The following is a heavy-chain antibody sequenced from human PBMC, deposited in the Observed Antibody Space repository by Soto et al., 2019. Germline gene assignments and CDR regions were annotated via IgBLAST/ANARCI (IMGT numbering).Heavy chain of an antibody. CDR1: GFTFSSYG. CDR3: AREDYYDSSCYYYPPFDY. J-gene: IGHJ4*02. D-gene: IGHD3-22*01. V-gene: IGHV3-33*01. CDR2: IWYDGSNK. Sequence: QVQLVESGGGVVQPGRSLRLSCAASGFTFSSYGMHWVRQAPGKGLEWVAVIWYDGSNKYYADSVKGRFTISRDNSKNTLYLQMNSLRAEDTAVYYCAREDYYDSSCYYYPPFDYWGQGTLVTVSS.